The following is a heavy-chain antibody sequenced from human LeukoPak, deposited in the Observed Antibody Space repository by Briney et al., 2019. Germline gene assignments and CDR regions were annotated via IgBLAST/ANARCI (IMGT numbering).Heavy chain of an antibody. V-gene: IGHV1-18*01. CDR2: ISAYNGNT. CDR1: GYTFTSYG. Sequence: ASVKVSCKASGYTFTSYGISWVRHAPGQGLEWMGWISAYNGNTNYAQKLQGRVTMTTDTSTSTAYMELRSLRSDDTAVYYCARVHLAATLYYFDYWGQGTLVTVSS. CDR3: ARVHLAATLYYFDY. D-gene: IGHD2-15*01. J-gene: IGHJ4*02.